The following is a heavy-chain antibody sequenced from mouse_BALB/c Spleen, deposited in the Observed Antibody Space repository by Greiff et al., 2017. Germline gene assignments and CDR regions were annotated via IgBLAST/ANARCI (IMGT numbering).Heavy chain of an antibody. CDR1: GYTFTSYY. V-gene: IGHV1S81*02. Sequence: QVQLQQSGAELVKPGASVKLSCKASGYTFTSYYMYWVKQRPGQGLEWIGEINPSNGGTNFNEKFKSKATLTVDKSSSTAYMQLSSLTSEDSAVYYCTRGDGYFYAMDYWGQGTSVTVSS. CDR2: INPSNGGT. CDR3: TRGDGYFYAMDY. D-gene: IGHD2-3*01. J-gene: IGHJ4*01.